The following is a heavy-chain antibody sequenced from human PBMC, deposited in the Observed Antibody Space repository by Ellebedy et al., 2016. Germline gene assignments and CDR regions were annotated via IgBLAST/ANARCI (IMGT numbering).Heavy chain of an antibody. CDR1: GFTFSSYW. V-gene: IGHV3-7*01. Sequence: GGSLRLXXAASGFTFSSYWMSWVRQAPGKGLEWVANIKQDGSEKYYVDSVKGRFTISRDNAKNSLYLQMNSLRAEDTAVYYCARDPGSSSWYQLGPGGNPWGQGTLVTVSS. D-gene: IGHD6-13*01. CDR3: ARDPGSSSWYQLGPGGNP. J-gene: IGHJ5*02. CDR2: IKQDGSEK.